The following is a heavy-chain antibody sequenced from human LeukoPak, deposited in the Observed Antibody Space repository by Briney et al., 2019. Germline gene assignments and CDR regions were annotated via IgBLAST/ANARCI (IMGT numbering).Heavy chain of an antibody. J-gene: IGHJ3*02. V-gene: IGHV1-18*01. Sequence: ASVKVSCKASGYTFTSYGISWVRQAPGQGLEWMGGISAYNGNTNYAQKLQGRVTMTTDTSTSTAYMELRSLGSDDTAVYYCARDPPVYDSSKPGAFDIWGQGTMVTVSS. CDR1: GYTFTSYG. CDR3: ARDPPVYDSSKPGAFDI. CDR2: ISAYNGNT. D-gene: IGHD3-22*01.